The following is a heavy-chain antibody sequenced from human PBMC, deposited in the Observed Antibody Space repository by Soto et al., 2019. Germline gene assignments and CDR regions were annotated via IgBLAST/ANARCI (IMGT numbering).Heavy chain of an antibody. Sequence: ESGGGVVQPGRSLRLSCAASGFTFSSYAMHWVRQAPGKGLEWVAVIWYDGSNKYYADSVKGRFTISRDNSKNTLYLQMNSLRAEDTAVYYCARSITISAMDVWGQGTTVTVSS. CDR1: GFTFSSYA. J-gene: IGHJ6*02. V-gene: IGHV3-33*01. CDR3: ARSITISAMDV. D-gene: IGHD3-3*01. CDR2: IWYDGSNK.